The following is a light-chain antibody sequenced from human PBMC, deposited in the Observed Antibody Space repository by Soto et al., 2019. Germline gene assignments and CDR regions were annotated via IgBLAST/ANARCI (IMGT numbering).Light chain of an antibody. CDR1: QSVTDRY. CDR2: GAS. V-gene: IGKV3-20*01. J-gene: IGKJ5*01. Sequence: EIVLTQSPGALSLSPGERSALSCTASQSVTDRYLAWYQQRPGQAPRLLIYGASKRATGIPDRFSGSGSGTDFTLTISRLEPEDFAVYYCQQYSPPITFGQGTRLEI. CDR3: QQYSPPIT.